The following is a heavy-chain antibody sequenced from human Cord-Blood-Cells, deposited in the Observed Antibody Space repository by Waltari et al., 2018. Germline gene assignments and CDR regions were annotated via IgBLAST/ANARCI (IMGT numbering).Heavy chain of an antibody. J-gene: IGHJ4*02. D-gene: IGHD3-22*01. CDR1: GFTFSSYA. CDR3: AKEGYYYDSSGPYFDY. V-gene: IGHV3-23*01. CDR2: LSGSGGST. Sequence: VQLLESGGGLVQPGGSLRLSCAASGFTFSSYAMSWVRQAPGKGLEWVSALSGSGGSTYYADSVKGRFTISRDNSKNTLYLQMNSLRAEDTAVYYCAKEGYYYDSSGPYFDYWGQGTLVTVAS.